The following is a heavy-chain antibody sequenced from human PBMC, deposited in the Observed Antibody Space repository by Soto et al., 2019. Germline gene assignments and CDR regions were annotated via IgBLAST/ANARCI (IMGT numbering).Heavy chain of an antibody. CDR1: SGSISSSNW. J-gene: IGHJ4*02. V-gene: IGHV4-4*02. Sequence: PSETLSLTCAVSSGSISSSNWWSWVRQPPGKGLEWVGEIYHSGSTNYNPSLKSRVTISVDKSKNQFSLKLSSVTAADTAVYYCARECGRRQQGPPYFYDFLSQGTLVTVSS. D-gene: IGHD1-1*01. CDR2: IYHSGST. CDR3: ARECGRRQQGPPYFYDF.